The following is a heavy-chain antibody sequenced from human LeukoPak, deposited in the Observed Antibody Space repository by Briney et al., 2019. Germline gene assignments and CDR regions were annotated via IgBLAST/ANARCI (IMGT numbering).Heavy chain of an antibody. D-gene: IGHD2-21*02. CDR2: ISAYNGNT. V-gene: IGHV1-18*01. J-gene: IGHJ4*02. CDR3: ARGAPPLCGGDCLDY. CDR1: GYTFTSYG. Sequence: ASVKVSCKASGYTFTSYGISWVRQAPGQGLEWMGWISAYNGNTNYAQKLQGRVTMTTDTSTSTAYMELRSLRSDDTAVYYCARGAPPLCGGDCLDYWGQGTPVTVSS.